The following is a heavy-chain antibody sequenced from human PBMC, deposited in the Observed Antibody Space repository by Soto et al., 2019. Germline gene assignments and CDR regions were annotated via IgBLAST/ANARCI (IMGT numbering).Heavy chain of an antibody. CDR3: ARDGGSSGVDF. D-gene: IGHD6-19*01. V-gene: IGHV3-53*01. J-gene: IGHJ4*02. Sequence: EVQLVESGGGLIQPGGSLRLSCAASGFTVSNNYMSWVRQAPGKGLEWVSVIYSGGTTYYSDSVKGRFTISRDNSKNTLYLQMNSLRAEDTAVYYGARDGGSSGVDFWGQGTLFTVSS. CDR2: IYSGGTT. CDR1: GFTVSNNY.